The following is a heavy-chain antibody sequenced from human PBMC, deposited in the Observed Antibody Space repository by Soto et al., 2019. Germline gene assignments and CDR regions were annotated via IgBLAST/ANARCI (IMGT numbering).Heavy chain of an antibody. CDR3: ARVPPAAVAGHDAFDI. Sequence: GASVKVSCKASGGTFSSYAISWVRQAPGQGLEWMGGIIPIFGTANYAQKFQGRVTITADESTSTAYMELSSLRSEDTAVYYCARVPPAAVAGHDAFDIWGQGTMVTVSS. D-gene: IGHD6-19*01. CDR2: IIPIFGTA. CDR1: GGTFSSYA. J-gene: IGHJ3*02. V-gene: IGHV1-69*13.